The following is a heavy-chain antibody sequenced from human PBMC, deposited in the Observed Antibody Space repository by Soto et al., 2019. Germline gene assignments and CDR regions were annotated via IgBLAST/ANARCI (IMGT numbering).Heavy chain of an antibody. CDR1: GFTFSSYG. V-gene: IGHV3-33*01. Sequence: GGSLRLSCAASGFTFSSYGMHWVRQAPGKGLEWVAVIWYDGSDKYYADSVKGRFTISRDNSKNTLYLQMNSLRAEDTAVYYCARAAPGKRYYYCGMDVWRQGTTVNVSS. D-gene: IGHD6-25*01. CDR3: ARAAPGKRYYYCGMDV. CDR2: IWYDGSDK. J-gene: IGHJ6*02.